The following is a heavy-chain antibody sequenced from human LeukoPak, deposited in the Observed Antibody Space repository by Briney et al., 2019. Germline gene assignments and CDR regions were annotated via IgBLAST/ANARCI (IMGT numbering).Heavy chain of an antibody. CDR2: ISPKSGDT. V-gene: IGHV1-2*02. CDR1: GYTFSGYY. J-gene: IGHJ4*02. CDR3: ARGRDKTTSPAIDY. Sequence: ASVKVSCKASGYTFSGYYMHWVRQAPGQGHEWMGWISPKSGDTNYAQNFQGRVTMTRDTSISTAYMELSRLTSDDTAVYYCARGRDKTTSPAIDYWGQGTLVTLSS. D-gene: IGHD2-2*01.